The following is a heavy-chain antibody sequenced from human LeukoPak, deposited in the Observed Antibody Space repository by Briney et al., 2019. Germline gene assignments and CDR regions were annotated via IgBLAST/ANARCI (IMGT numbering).Heavy chain of an antibody. Sequence: GGSLRLSCAVSGITLSNYGMSWVRQAPGKGLEWVAGISGSGGRTNYADAVKGRFTISRDNAKNTLFLQMNSLRVEETAVYKCVRWGVEAGMDYWGQGTPVTVSS. J-gene: IGHJ4*02. CDR3: VRWGVEAGMDY. D-gene: IGHD6-19*01. CDR1: GITLSNYG. CDR2: ISGSGGRT. V-gene: IGHV3-23*01.